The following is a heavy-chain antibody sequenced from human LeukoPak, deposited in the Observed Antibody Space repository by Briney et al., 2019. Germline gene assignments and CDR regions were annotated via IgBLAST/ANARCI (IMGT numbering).Heavy chain of an antibody. CDR3: ARQGGAAAGYNFDY. D-gene: IGHD6-13*01. CDR1: GFTFSSYA. CDR2: ISSSTNTI. V-gene: IGHV3-48*02. Sequence: GGSLRLSCAASGFTFSSYAMSWVRQAPGKGLEWVSYISSSTNTIYYADSVKGRFTISRDNAKNSLYLQMNSLRDEDTAVYYCARQGGAAAGYNFDYWGQGTLVTVSS. J-gene: IGHJ4*02.